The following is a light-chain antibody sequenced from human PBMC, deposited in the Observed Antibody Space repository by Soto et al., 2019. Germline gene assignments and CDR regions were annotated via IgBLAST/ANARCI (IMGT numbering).Light chain of an antibody. CDR1: DSDVGGHNY. Sequence: QSALTQPPSASGSPGQSVTISCTGTDSDVGGHNYVSWYQQHPGRAPKLIIYEVSKRPSGVPGRFSGSKSGSTASLTVSGLQAEDEADYYCASHGASNAFGTGTKVTVL. V-gene: IGLV2-8*01. CDR3: ASHGASNA. CDR2: EVS. J-gene: IGLJ1*01.